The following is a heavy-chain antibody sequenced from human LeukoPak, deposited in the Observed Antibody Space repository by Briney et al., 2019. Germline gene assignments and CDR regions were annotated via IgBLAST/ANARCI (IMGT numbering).Heavy chain of an antibody. CDR2: ISYDGSNK. CDR3: ARGPIPDY. D-gene: IGHD2-2*02. V-gene: IGHV3-30*04. Sequence: GGSLRLSCAASGFTFSSYAMHWVRQAPGKGLEWVAVISYDGSNKYYADSVKGRFTISRDNSKNTLYLQMNSLRAEDTAVYYCARGPIPDYWGQGTLVTVSS. CDR1: GFTFSSYA. J-gene: IGHJ4*02.